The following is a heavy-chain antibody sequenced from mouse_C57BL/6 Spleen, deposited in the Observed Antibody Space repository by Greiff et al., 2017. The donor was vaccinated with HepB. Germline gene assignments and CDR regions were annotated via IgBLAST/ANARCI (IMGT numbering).Heavy chain of an antibody. Sequence: VQLQQSGPELVKPGASVKISCKASGYAFSSSWMNWVKQRPGKGLEWIGRIYPGDGDTNYNGKFKGKATLTADKSSSTAYMQLSSLTSEDSAVYFCARWGDYDVDFDYWGQGTTLTVSS. V-gene: IGHV1-82*01. CDR1: GYAFSSSW. J-gene: IGHJ2*01. CDR3: ARWGDYDVDFDY. CDR2: IYPGDGDT. D-gene: IGHD2-4*01.